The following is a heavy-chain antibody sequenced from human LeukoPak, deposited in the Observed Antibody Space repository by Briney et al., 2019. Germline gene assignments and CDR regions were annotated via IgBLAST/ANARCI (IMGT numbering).Heavy chain of an antibody. J-gene: IGHJ6*03. V-gene: IGHV1-24*01. CDR2: FDPEDGKT. D-gene: IGHD6-13*01. Sequence: ASVKVSCKVSGYTLTELSMHWVRQAPGKGLEWMGGFDPEDGKTIYAQKFQGRVTMTEDTSTDTAYMELSSLRSDDTAVYYCALIAAADMDYYYMDVWGQGTLVTVSS. CDR3: ALIAAADMDYYYMDV. CDR1: GYTLTELS.